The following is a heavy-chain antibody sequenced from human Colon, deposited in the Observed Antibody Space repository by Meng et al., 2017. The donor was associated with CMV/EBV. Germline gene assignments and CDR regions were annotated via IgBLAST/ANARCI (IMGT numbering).Heavy chain of an antibody. J-gene: IGHJ4*02. CDR3: ARGRGRYCTGTYCYQTGGGYS. Sequence: GESLKISCAASGLTFSYYSINWVRQAPGKGLEWVSYINRSDETIYYAGSVKGRFTISRDNARNSLYLQMNSLRAEDTAVYYCARGRGRYCTGTYCYQTGGGYSWGQGTLVTVSS. D-gene: IGHD2-2*01. CDR1: GLTFSYYS. CDR2: INRSDETI. V-gene: IGHV3-48*04.